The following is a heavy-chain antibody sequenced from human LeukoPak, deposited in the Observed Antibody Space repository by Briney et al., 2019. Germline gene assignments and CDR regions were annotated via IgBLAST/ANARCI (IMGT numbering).Heavy chain of an antibody. V-gene: IGHV4-39*07. CDR2: IYYSGST. Sequence: SETLSLTCTVSGGSISSSSYYWGWIRQPPGKGLEWIGSIYYSGSTYYNPSLKSRVTISVDRSKNQFSLKLSSVTAADTAVYYCARGEGYGDYGAFDIWGQGTMVTVSS. CDR1: GGSISSSSYY. CDR3: ARGEGYGDYGAFDI. D-gene: IGHD4-17*01. J-gene: IGHJ3*02.